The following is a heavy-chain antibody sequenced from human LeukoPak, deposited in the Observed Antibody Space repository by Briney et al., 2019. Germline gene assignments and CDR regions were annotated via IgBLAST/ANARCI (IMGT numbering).Heavy chain of an antibody. Sequence: GGSLRLSCAASGFTFSNYLMAWVRQLPGKGLEGVASIKQDGSEKYYVDSVKGRFTISRDDAENSLYLQMNSLRAEDTAIYYCARAGPWGSYRYTFDSWGQGTLLTVSS. J-gene: IGHJ4*02. CDR1: GFTFSNYL. V-gene: IGHV3-7*01. D-gene: IGHD3-16*02. CDR3: ARAGPWGSYRYTFDS. CDR2: IKQDGSEK.